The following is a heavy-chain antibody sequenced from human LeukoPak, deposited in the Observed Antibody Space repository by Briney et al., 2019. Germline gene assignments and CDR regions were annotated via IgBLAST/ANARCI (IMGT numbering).Heavy chain of an antibody. CDR2: ISYDGSNK. CDR3: ARDRSGSGDY. D-gene: IGHD3-10*01. J-gene: IGHJ4*02. Sequence: GGSLRLSCAASGFTFSNYAMHWVRQAPGKGLEWVAVISYDGSNKYYADSVKGRFTISRDNSKNTLYLQMNSLRVEDTAVYYCARDRSGSGDYWGQGTLVTVSS. CDR1: GFTFSNYA. V-gene: IGHV3-30-3*01.